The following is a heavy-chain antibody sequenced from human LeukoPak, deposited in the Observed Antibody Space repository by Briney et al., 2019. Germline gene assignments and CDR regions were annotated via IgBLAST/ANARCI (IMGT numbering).Heavy chain of an antibody. D-gene: IGHD6-19*01. CDR1: GFIFSTYW. CDR2: IKQDGSEK. J-gene: IGHJ4*02. CDR3: ARAIYSSGWYGSGATYYYFDY. Sequence: GGSLRLSCAASGFIFSTYWMTWVRQAPGKGLEWVANIKQDGSEKYYVDSVKGRFTISRDNAKNSLYLQMNSLRVEDTAVYYCARAIYSSGWYGSGATYYYFDYWGQGALVTVYS. V-gene: IGHV3-7*04.